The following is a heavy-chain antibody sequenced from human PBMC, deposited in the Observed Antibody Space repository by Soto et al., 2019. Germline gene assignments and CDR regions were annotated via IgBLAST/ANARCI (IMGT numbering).Heavy chain of an antibody. D-gene: IGHD5-18*01. CDR3: ARSSGYSYGFDY. CDR2: MNPNSGNA. J-gene: IGHJ4*02. CDR1: GYSFISSD. Sequence: ASVKVSCKASGYSFISSDFNWARQAPGQGLEWMGWMNPNSGNAGYAQKLQGRVTMTTDTSTSTAYMELRSLRSDDTAVYYCARSSGYSYGFDYWGQGTLVTVSS. V-gene: IGHV1-8*01.